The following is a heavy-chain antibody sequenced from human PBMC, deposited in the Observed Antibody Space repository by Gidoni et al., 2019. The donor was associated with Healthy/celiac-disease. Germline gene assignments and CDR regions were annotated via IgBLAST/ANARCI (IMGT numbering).Heavy chain of an antibody. CDR3: ARRRAVAGYFDY. D-gene: IGHD6-19*01. Sequence: QLQLQESGPGLVKPSETLSLTCTVSGGSISSSSYYWGWIRQPPGKGLEWIGSIYYSGSTYYNPSLKSRVTISVDTSKNQFSLKLSSVTAADTAVYYCARRRAVAGYFDYWGQGTLVTVSS. V-gene: IGHV4-39*01. CDR1: GGSISSSSYY. J-gene: IGHJ4*02. CDR2: IYYSGST.